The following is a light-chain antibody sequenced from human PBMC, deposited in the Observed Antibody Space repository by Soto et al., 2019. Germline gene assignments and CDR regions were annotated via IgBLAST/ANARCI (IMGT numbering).Light chain of an antibody. CDR1: PSVTNI. V-gene: IGKV3-20*01. CDR3: QLYGSSGT. Sequence: KGLTQSLATLSLSTGERATLSCRASPSVTNILASYQQQPRRPASSLLNYAASSGTASIADMCSGGGCGTFFPLTISRLEREDFAVYYCQLYGSSGTFGQGTMVDVK. CDR2: AAS. J-gene: IGKJ2*02.